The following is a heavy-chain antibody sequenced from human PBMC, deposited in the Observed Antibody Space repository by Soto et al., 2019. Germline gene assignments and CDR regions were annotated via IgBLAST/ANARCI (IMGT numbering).Heavy chain of an antibody. J-gene: IGHJ6*02. V-gene: IGHV4-34*01. CDR3: ARGPSNDFWSGYYSLGAGYYYYGMDV. CDR2: INHSGST. CDR1: GGSFSGYY. D-gene: IGHD3-3*01. Sequence: WETLSLTCAVYGGSFSGYYWSWIRQPPGKGLEWIEEINHSGSTNYNPSLKSRVTISVDTSKNQFSLKLSSVTAADTAVYYCARGPSNDFWSGYYSLGAGYYYYGMDVWGQGTTVTSP.